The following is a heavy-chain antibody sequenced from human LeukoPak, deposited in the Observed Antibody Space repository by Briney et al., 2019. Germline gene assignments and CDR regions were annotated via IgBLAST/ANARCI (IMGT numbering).Heavy chain of an antibody. D-gene: IGHD3-9*01. Sequence: SVKVSCKASGGTFSSYAISWVRQAPGQGLEWMGGIIPIFGTANYAQKFQGRVTITADESTSTAYMELSSLRSEDTAVYYCASSHDILTGYYFKNYYYYMDVWGKGTTVTISS. J-gene: IGHJ6*03. V-gene: IGHV1-69*13. CDR3: ASSHDILTGYYFKNYYYYMDV. CDR2: IIPIFGTA. CDR1: GGTFSSYA.